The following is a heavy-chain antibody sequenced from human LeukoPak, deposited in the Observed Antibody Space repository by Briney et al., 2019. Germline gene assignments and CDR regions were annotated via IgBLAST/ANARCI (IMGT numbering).Heavy chain of an antibody. Sequence: GGSLRLSCAASGFTFSSYGMHWVRQAPGKGLEWVAFIRYDGTDKYYLDSVKGRFTISRDNAKNSLYLQMNSLRAEDTAVYYCARVSWFGESSFDYWGQGTLVTVSS. V-gene: IGHV3-30*02. CDR2: IRYDGTDK. CDR1: GFTFSSYG. CDR3: ARVSWFGESSFDY. J-gene: IGHJ4*02. D-gene: IGHD3-10*01.